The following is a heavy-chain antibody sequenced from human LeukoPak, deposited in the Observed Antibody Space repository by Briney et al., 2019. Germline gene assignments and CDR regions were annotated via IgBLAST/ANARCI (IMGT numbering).Heavy chain of an antibody. V-gene: IGHV4-39*01. CDR2: FSHDGII. CDR3: ARHTIFCSFINCSPFDP. CDR1: GGSINSALYY. Sequence: SETVSLTCTVSGGSINSALYYWAWIRQTPEQQLEWIGSFSHDGIIKYGPSLGGRVSLSADTSKNAFFMEVNSVTAADSAIYYCARHTIFCSFINCSPFDPWGQGTLVTVSS. J-gene: IGHJ5*02. D-gene: IGHD3-3*01.